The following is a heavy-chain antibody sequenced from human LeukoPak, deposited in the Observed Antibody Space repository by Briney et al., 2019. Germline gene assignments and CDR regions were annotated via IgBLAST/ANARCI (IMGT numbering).Heavy chain of an antibody. V-gene: IGHV4-34*01. CDR2: INHSGST. CDR1: GGSFSDYY. D-gene: IGHD3-10*01. CDR3: AKSVGSFGELSAFDY. Sequence: SETLSLTRAVYGGSFSDYYWSWIRQPPGKGLEWIGEINHSGSTKYNPSLKSRVTISVDTSKNQFSLRLSSVTAADTAVYYCAKSVGSFGELSAFDYWGRGTLVTVSS. J-gene: IGHJ4*02.